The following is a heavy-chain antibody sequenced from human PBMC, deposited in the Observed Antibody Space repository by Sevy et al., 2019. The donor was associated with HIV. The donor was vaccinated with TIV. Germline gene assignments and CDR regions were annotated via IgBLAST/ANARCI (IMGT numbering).Heavy chain of an antibody. J-gene: IGHJ2*01. CDR3: ARSLGRGVPGFRYFDL. CDR1: GYIFSDYY. Sequence: ASVKVSCKASGYIFSDYYFHWVRQAPGQGLEWLGWINPNNGGTNYAQSFQGRVTMTRDTSIGTAYMELRNLRSDDTAVYYCARSLGRGVPGFRYFDLWGRGTLVTVSS. V-gene: IGHV1-2*02. CDR2: INPNNGGT. D-gene: IGHD3-10*01.